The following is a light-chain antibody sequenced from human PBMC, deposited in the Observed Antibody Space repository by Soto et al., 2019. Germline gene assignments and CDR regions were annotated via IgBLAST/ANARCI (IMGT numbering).Light chain of an antibody. CDR3: ISYTSSSTRF. CDR1: SSDVGGYNY. Sequence: QSVLTQPASVSGSPGQSITISCTGTSSDVGGYNYVSWYQQHPGKAPKLMIYDVSNRPSGVSNRFSGSKSGNTASLTFSGLQAEEEADYYCISYTSSSTRFFGIGTKAT. V-gene: IGLV2-14*01. J-gene: IGLJ1*01. CDR2: DVS.